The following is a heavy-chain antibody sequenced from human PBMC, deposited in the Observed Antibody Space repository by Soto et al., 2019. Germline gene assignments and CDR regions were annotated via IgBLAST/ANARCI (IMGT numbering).Heavy chain of an antibody. J-gene: IGHJ6*02. CDR3: AKVPRGDYVWGSSPPLGLDV. D-gene: IGHD3-16*01. V-gene: IGHV3-53*01. CDR2: IYSSGTT. Sequence: EVQLVESGGGLIQPGGSLRLSCTASGFTVSGNYMTWVRQAPGKGLEWVSLIYSSGTTYYAESVKGRFTISRDSAKNVLYLQMNSLRAEDTAMYYCAKVPRGDYVWGSSPPLGLDVWGQGTTVTVSS. CDR1: GFTVSGNY.